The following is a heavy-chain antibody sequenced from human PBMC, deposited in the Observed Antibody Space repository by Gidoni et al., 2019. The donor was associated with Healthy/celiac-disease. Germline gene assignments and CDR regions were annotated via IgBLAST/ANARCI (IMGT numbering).Heavy chain of an antibody. CDR3: ARDSSGRDGYKYYYYYGMDV. CDR2: IYTSGST. J-gene: IGHJ6*02. CDR1: GGSISSYS. Sequence: QVQLQESGPGLVKPSETLSLTCTVSGGSISSYSCSWIRQPAGKGLEWIGRIYTSGSTNYNPSLKSRVTMSVDTSKNQFSLKLSSVTAADTAVYYCARDSSGRDGYKYYYYYGMDVWGQGTTVTVSS. D-gene: IGHD5-12*01. V-gene: IGHV4-4*07.